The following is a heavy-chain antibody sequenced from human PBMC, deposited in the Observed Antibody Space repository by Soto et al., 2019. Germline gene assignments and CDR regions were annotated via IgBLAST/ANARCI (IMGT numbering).Heavy chain of an antibody. CDR3: ARKYYYDSSGYSTDAFDI. Sequence: GESLKISCKGSGYSFTSYWIGWVRQMPGKGLEWMGIIYPGDSDTRYSPSFQGQVTISADKSISTAYLQWSSLKASDTAMYYCARKYYYDSSGYSTDAFDIWGRGTMVTVSS. D-gene: IGHD3-22*01. V-gene: IGHV5-51*01. CDR1: GYSFTSYW. J-gene: IGHJ3*02. CDR2: IYPGDSDT.